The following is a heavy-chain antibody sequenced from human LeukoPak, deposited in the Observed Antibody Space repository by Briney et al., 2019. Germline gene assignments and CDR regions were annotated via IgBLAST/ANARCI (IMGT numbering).Heavy chain of an antibody. D-gene: IGHD5-18*01. CDR2: IKKDGSEK. CDR3: ARDLSGVTGYTYGRGIDY. CDR1: GFTFSSYW. V-gene: IGHV3-7*01. J-gene: IGHJ4*02. Sequence: GGSLRLSCAASGFTFSSYWMSWVRQAPGRGLEWVANIKKDGSEKYYVDSVKGRFTISRDNAKTSLYLQMDSLRAEDTAVYYCARDLSGVTGYTYGRGIDYWGQGTLVTVSS.